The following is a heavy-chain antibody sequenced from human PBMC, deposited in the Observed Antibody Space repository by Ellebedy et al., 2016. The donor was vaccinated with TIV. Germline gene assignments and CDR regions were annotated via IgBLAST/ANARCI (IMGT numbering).Heavy chain of an antibody. V-gene: IGHV3-23*01. J-gene: IGHJ4*02. Sequence: GESLKISCAASGFTFGNFAMHWVRQAPGKGLEWLSVISGDGRSAYDADSVKGRFTLTRDNSKKTLYLEMSRLRTEDTAVYYCAKGSSSGFNYDRVGFEYWGQGTLVTVSS. CDR1: GFTFGNFA. CDR2: ISGDGRSA. CDR3: AKGSSSGFNYDRVGFEY. D-gene: IGHD3-22*01.